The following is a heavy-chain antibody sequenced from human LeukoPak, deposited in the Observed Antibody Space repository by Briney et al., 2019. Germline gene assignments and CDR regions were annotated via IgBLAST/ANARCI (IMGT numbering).Heavy chain of an antibody. J-gene: IGHJ4*02. Sequence: SETLSLTCTVSGGSIRNHYWSWIRQPAGKGLEWIGRIYASGDPNYNPSLKSRVTMSVDTSKNQFSLKLTSVTAADTAVYYCARGPPHGSGTYSFDYWGQGTLVTVSS. D-gene: IGHD3-10*01. CDR2: IYASGDP. CDR1: GGSIRNHY. CDR3: ARGPPHGSGTYSFDY. V-gene: IGHV4-4*07.